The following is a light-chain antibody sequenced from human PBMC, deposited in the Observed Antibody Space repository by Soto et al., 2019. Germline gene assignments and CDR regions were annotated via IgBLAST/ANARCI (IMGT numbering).Light chain of an antibody. V-gene: IGKV3-15*01. CDR2: GAS. J-gene: IGKJ5*01. CDR1: QSVRSN. CDR3: QQYNKWPIT. Sequence: EIVMTQSPATLSVSPGERVTLSGSASQSVRSNLAWYPQKVGQAPRLLIYGASTRATGIPARFSGSGSGTEFTLTISSLQSEDFAVYFCQQYNKWPITFGQGTRLEI.